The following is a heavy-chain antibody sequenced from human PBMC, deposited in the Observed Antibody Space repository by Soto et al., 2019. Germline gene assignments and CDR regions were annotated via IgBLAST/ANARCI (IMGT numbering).Heavy chain of an antibody. Sequence: PGGSLRRSCVSSVITFGSRAMSCVRHSPGKWLEWVSTITDTGGDTKYADSVRGRFTISRDNSKNTLYLQMSSLRAEDSAVYYCARGSTDSYPGSRIFEFWGRGTMVNVSS. CDR2: ITDTGGDT. CDR1: VITFGSRA. V-gene: IGHV3-23*01. D-gene: IGHD3-10*01. CDR3: ARGSTDSYPGSRIFEF. J-gene: IGHJ3*01.